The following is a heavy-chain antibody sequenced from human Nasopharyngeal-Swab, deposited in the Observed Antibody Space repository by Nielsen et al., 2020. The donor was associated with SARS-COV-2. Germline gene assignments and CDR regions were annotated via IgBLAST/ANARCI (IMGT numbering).Heavy chain of an antibody. J-gene: IGHJ4*02. V-gene: IGHV4-31*03. CDR2: IYYSGST. Sequence: SETLSLTCTVSGGSISSGGYYWSWIRQHPGKGLEWIGYIYYSGSTYYNPSLTSRVTITVDTSKNQFSLKLSSVTAADTAVYYCARVMFDWSVRPFDYWGQGTLVTVSS. CDR1: GGSISSGGYY. CDR3: ARVMFDWSVRPFDY. D-gene: IGHD3-9*01.